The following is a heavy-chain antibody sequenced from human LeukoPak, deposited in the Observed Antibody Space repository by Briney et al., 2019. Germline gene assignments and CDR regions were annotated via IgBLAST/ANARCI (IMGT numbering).Heavy chain of an antibody. V-gene: IGHV1-69*05. Sequence: SVTVSCKASGGTFSSYAISWVRQAPGQGLEWMGGIIPIFGTANYAQKFQGRVTITTDESTSTAYMELSSLRSEDTAVYYCASAGITFGGVIVNWFDPWGQGTLVTVSS. CDR1: GGTFSSYA. D-gene: IGHD3-16*02. J-gene: IGHJ5*02. CDR2: IIPIFGTA. CDR3: ASAGITFGGVIVNWFDP.